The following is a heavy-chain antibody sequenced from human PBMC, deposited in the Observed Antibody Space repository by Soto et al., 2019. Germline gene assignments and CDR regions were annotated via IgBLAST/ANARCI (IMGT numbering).Heavy chain of an antibody. CDR1: GFTFSNFA. CDR3: ARPSHGSGYY. V-gene: IGHV3-48*02. Sequence: EVQVVESGGGLVQPGGSLRLSCTASGFTFSNFARNWVRQAPGKGLECVAYISSSGSTIFYAESVKGRFTISRDNAKNSVYQQMDSLRDEEAGVYYCARPSHGSGYYWGQGPLVTVAS. CDR2: ISSSGSTI. D-gene: IGHD6-19*01. J-gene: IGHJ4*02.